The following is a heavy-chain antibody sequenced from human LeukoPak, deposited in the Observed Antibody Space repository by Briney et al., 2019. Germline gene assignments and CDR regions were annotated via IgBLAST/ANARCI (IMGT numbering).Heavy chain of an antibody. CDR2: IYTSGST. Sequence: SETLSLTCTVSRGSISSYYWCWIRQPAGKGLEWMGRIYTSGSTNYNPSLKSRVTMSVDTSKNQFSLKLSSVTAADTAVYYCARPGGGAAADYFDYWGQGNLVTVSS. CDR3: ARPGGGAAADYFDY. D-gene: IGHD6-13*01. J-gene: IGHJ4*02. V-gene: IGHV4-4*07. CDR1: RGSISSYY.